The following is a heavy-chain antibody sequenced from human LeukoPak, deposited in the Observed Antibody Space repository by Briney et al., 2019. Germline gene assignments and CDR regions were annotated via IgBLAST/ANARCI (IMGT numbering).Heavy chain of an antibody. D-gene: IGHD6-19*01. V-gene: IGHV3-7*01. CDR3: ARDPGWGAYDI. CDR1: GFTFSSFW. J-gene: IGHJ3*02. Sequence: GGSLRLSCAASGFTFSSFWMTWVRQAPGRGLESVASMNSDGSAKNYVDSVKGRFTISRDNAKNSLYLQMNSLRGEDTSIYYCARDPGWGAYDIWGQGTMATVSS. CDR2: MNSDGSAK.